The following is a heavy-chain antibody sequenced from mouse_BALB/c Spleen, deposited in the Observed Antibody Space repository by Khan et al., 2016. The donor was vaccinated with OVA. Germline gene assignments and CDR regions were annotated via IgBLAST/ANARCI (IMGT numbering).Heavy chain of an antibody. CDR1: GYTFTTYW. Sequence: VELVESGAERAKPGASVKMSCTASGYTFTTYWMHWVKQRPGQGLEWIGYINPTSGYTDYNEKFKDRATLSADKSSSTAYMQLSSLTSEDSAVYYCTRDRIDYWGQGTTLTVSS. CDR3: TRDRIDY. V-gene: IGHV1-7*01. J-gene: IGHJ2*01. CDR2: INPTSGYT.